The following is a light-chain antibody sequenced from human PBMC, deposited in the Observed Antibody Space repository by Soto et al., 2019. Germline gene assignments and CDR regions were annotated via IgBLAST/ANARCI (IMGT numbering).Light chain of an antibody. CDR1: QSISSY. V-gene: IGKV1-5*03. Sequence: DTQMTQSASKLSASVGDRVTIICRASQSISSYLNWYQQKPGKAPKLSIYKASTLKSGVPSRGSGSGAGTEVTRTISSLQPDDFATYDCQHYNSYSEAFGQGTKVETK. CDR2: KAS. CDR3: QHYNSYSEA. J-gene: IGKJ1*01.